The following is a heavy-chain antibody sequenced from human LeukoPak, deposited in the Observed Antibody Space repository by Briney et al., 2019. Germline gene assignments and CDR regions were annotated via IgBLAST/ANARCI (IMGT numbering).Heavy chain of an antibody. CDR3: ARVRIPAAIVYFDY. J-gene: IGHJ4*02. D-gene: IGHD2-2*02. V-gene: IGHV4-34*01. CDR2: INHSGST. CDR1: GGSFSGYY. Sequence: SETLSLTCAVYGGSFSGYYWSWIRQPPGKGLEWIGEINHSGSTNYNPSLKSRVTISVDTSKNQFSLKLSSVTAADTAVYYCARVRIPAAIVYFDYWGQGTLVTVSS.